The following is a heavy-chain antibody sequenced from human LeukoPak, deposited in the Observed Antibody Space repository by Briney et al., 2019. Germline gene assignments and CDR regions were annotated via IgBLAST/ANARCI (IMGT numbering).Heavy chain of an antibody. J-gene: IGHJ3*02. D-gene: IGHD4-23*01. CDR2: IYYSGNT. V-gene: IGHV4-39*01. CDR3: ARAYGGNSIGHAFDI. CDR1: GGSISSSSYY. Sequence: SETLSLTCTVSGGSISSSSYYWGWIRQPPGKGLEWIGSIYYSGNTYYNPSLKSRVTISVDTSKNQFSLKLNSVTAADTAVYYCARAYGGNSIGHAFDIWGQGTMVTVSS.